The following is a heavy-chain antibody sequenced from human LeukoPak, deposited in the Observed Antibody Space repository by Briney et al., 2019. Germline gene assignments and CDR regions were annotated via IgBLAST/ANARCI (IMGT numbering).Heavy chain of an antibody. J-gene: IGHJ4*02. D-gene: IGHD6-19*01. Sequence: SDTLSLTCAVSGYSISSSNWWGWIRQPPGKGLEWIGYIYYSGSIYYNPSLKSRVTMSVDTSKNQFSLKLSSVTAVDTAVYYCARSIAVAGMGFDYWGQGTLVTVSS. CDR3: ARSIAVAGMGFDY. CDR2: IYYSGSI. V-gene: IGHV4-28*05. CDR1: GYSISSSNW.